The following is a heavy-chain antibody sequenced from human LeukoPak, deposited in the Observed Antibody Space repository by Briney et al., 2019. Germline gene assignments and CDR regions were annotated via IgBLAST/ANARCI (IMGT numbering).Heavy chain of an antibody. CDR1: GFTFSSYA. CDR3: AKMGLDCSGSSCYEDYFDY. Sequence: GGSLRLSCAASGFTFSSYAMSWVRQAPGKGLEWVSAISGSGGSTYYADSVKGRFTISRDNSKNTLYLQMNSLRAEDTAVYYCAKMGLDCSGSSCYEDYFDYWGQGTLVTVSS. V-gene: IGHV3-23*01. J-gene: IGHJ4*02. CDR2: ISGSGGST. D-gene: IGHD2-15*01.